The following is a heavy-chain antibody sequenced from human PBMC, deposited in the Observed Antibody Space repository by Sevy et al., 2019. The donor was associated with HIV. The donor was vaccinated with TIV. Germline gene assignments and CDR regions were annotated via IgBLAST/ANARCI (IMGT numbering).Heavy chain of an antibody. CDR3: ASLSGYYYDSSRYYNTDAFDI. J-gene: IGHJ3*02. CDR1: GYTFTDYF. CDR2: INPNSGGT. Sequence: ASVKVSCKASGYTFTDYFMHWVRQAPGQGLESMGWINPNSGGTNYAQRFRGRVTMTRDTSISTAYMELSRLRSDDTAVYYCASLSGYYYDSSRYYNTDAFDIWGQGTMVTVSS. V-gene: IGHV1-2*02. D-gene: IGHD3-22*01.